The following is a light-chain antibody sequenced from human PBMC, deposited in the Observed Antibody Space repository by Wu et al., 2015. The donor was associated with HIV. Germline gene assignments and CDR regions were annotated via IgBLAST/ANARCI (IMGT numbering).Light chain of an antibody. J-gene: IGKJ1*01. CDR3: QQYYTWPKT. CDR1: QSVSSSN. V-gene: IGKV3-15*01. Sequence: EIVMTQSPATLSVSPGERATLSCRASQSVSSSNLAWYQQKSGQAPRLLIYDISTRATGIPARFSGSGSGTDFTLTISSLQSEDSAVYYCQQYYTWPKTFGQGTKVEIK. CDR2: DIS.